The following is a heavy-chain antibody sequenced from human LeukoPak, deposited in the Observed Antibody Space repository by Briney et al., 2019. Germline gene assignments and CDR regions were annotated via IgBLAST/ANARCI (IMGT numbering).Heavy chain of an antibody. CDR1: GFTFSSYA. J-gene: IGHJ1*01. Sequence: PGGSLRLSCAASGFTFSSYAMSWVRQAPGKGLEWVSAISGSGGSTYYADSVKGRFTISRDNSKNTLYLQMNSLRAEDTAVYYCARDGYCTNGVCYTGYFQHWGQGTLVTVSS. CDR3: ARDGYCTNGVCYTGYFQH. V-gene: IGHV3-23*01. CDR2: ISGSGGST. D-gene: IGHD2-8*01.